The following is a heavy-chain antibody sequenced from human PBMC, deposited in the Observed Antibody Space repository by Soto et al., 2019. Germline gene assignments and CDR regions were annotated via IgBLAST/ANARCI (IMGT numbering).Heavy chain of an antibody. D-gene: IGHD3-10*01. Sequence: QVQLVESGGGVVQPGRSLRLSCAASGFTFSSYGMHWVRQAPGKGLGWVAVIWYDGSNKYYADSVKGRFTISRDNSKNTLYLQMNSLRAEDTAVYYCARVGEAGWFDPWGQGTLVTVSS. J-gene: IGHJ5*02. CDR3: ARVGEAGWFDP. CDR2: IWYDGSNK. CDR1: GFTFSSYG. V-gene: IGHV3-33*01.